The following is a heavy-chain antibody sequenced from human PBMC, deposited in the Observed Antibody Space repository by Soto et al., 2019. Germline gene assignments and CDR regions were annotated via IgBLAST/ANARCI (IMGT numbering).Heavy chain of an antibody. CDR1: GFNFNNYA. V-gene: IGHV3-9*01. CDR2: ISWTGETI. J-gene: IGHJ3*02. D-gene: IGHD3-22*01. CDR3: AKDEIGVAGNSALDM. Sequence: EVELVESGGGLVLPGGSLRLSCEASGFNFNNYAMHWVRQAPGKGLEWVSGISWTGETIVYADFVKGRFTISRDKYKSALYLEMNSLRPEDTALYYCAKDEIGVAGNSALDMWGQGKMVTVSS.